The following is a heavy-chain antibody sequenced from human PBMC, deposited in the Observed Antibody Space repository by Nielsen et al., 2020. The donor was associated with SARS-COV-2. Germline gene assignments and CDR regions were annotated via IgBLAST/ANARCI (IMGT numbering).Heavy chain of an antibody. CDR3: ARHEPPCSYSSSWYSPTYYFDY. D-gene: IGHD6-13*01. V-gene: IGHV5-51*01. CDR1: GYSFTSYW. CDR2: IYPGDSDT. J-gene: IGHJ4*02. Sequence: GGSLRLSCKGSGYSFTSYWIGWVRQMPGKGLEWMGIIYPGDSDTRYSPSFQGQVTISADKSISTAYLQWSSLKASDTAMYYCARHEPPCSYSSSWYSPTYYFDYWGQGALVTVSS.